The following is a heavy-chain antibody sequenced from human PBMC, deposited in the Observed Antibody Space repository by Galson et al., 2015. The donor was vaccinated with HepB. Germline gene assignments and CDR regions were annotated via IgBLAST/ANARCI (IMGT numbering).Heavy chain of an antibody. CDR3: ATTKFGSGAYWTFDI. V-gene: IGHV3-66*01. CDR2: IYSGSGDFT. D-gene: IGHD4/OR15-4a*01. Sequence: SLRLSCAASGLTVSSNYMNWVRQAPGKGLEWVSVIYSGSGDFTYYADSVKDRFTNSRDNPRNTVSLQMNSLRAEDTAVYYCATTKFGSGAYWTFDIWGQGTLVTVSS. J-gene: IGHJ3*02. CDR1: GLTVSSNY.